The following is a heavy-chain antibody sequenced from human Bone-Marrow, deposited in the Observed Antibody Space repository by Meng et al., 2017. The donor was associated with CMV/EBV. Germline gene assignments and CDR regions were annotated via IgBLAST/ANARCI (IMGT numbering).Heavy chain of an antibody. Sequence: SSKSAPWNWIRQSPSRGLEWLGWTYYRSKWYNDYAVSVKSRITINPDTSKNQFSLQLNSVTPEDTAVYYCARSYCGGDCYSRWWFDPWGQGTLVTVSS. V-gene: IGHV6-1*01. J-gene: IGHJ5*02. CDR2: TYYRSKWYN. CDR1: SSKSAP. CDR3: ARSYCGGDCYSRWWFDP. D-gene: IGHD2-21*01.